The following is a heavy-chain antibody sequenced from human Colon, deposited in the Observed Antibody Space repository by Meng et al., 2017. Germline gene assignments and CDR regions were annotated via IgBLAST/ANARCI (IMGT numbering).Heavy chain of an antibody. CDR2: ISSSGSYI. CDR3: ARDHPGPLGY. D-gene: IGHD7-27*01. CDR1: GFTFISYI. V-gene: IGHV3-21*01. J-gene: IGHJ4*02. Sequence: EVQLVESGGGRVEPGGARRLSCAASGFTFISYIMNWVRQAPGKGLEWVSSISSSGSYIYYADSVKGRFTISRDNAKNSLYLQMNSLRAEDTAVYYCARDHPGPLGYWGQGALVTVSS.